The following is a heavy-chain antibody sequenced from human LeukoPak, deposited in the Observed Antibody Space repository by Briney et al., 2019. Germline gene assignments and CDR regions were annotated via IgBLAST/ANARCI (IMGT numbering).Heavy chain of an antibody. D-gene: IGHD3-3*01. J-gene: IGHJ6*03. CDR1: GFTFSSYS. V-gene: IGHV3-21*01. CDR3: ARDPGYVLRFLEWSNSYYMDV. CDR2: ISSSSSYI. Sequence: PGGSLRLSCAASGFTFSSYSMNWVRQAPGKGLEWVSSISSSSSYIYYADSVKGRFTISRDNAKNSLYLQMNSLRAEDTAVYYCARDPGYVLRFLEWSNSYYMDVWGKGTTVTVSS.